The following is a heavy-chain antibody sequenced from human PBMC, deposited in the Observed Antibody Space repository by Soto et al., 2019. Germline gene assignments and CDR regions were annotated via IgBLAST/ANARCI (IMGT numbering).Heavy chain of an antibody. D-gene: IGHD4-17*01. V-gene: IGHV4-31*03. J-gene: IGHJ4*02. CDR3: VRHGVDYGDYRFRLDY. CDR1: GGSISSGGYY. Sequence: PSETLSLTCTVSGGSISSGGYYWSWIRQHPGKGLEWIGYIYYSGSTYYNPSLKSRVTISVDTSKNQFSLKLSSVTAADTAVYYCVRHGVDYGDYRFRLDYWGQGTLVTVSS. CDR2: IYYSGST.